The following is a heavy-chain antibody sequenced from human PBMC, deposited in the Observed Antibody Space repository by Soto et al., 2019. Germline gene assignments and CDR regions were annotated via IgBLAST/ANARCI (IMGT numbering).Heavy chain of an antibody. Sequence: EVQLVESGGGLVQPGGSLRLSCAASGFTVSSNYMSWVRQAPGKGLEWVSVIYSDSSTYYADSVKGRFTISRDNSKNTLDLQMTSLRAEDTAVYYCARDDGLADAFDIWGQGTMVTVSS. CDR1: GFTVSSNY. CDR2: IYSDSST. V-gene: IGHV3-66*01. D-gene: IGHD4-17*01. J-gene: IGHJ3*02. CDR3: ARDDGLADAFDI.